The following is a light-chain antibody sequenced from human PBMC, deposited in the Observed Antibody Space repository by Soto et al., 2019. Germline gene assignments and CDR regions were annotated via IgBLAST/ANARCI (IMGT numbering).Light chain of an antibody. V-gene: IGLV2-11*01. CDR2: DVS. J-gene: IGLJ1*01. CDR1: SSDVGGYNY. Sequence: QSVLTQPASVSGSPGQSVTISCTGTSSDVGGYNYVSWYQQHPGKAPKLMIYDVSKRPSGVPDRFSGSKSGNTASLTISGLQAEDEADYHCCSYAGRYTFYVFGTGTKVTVL. CDR3: CSYAGRYTFYV.